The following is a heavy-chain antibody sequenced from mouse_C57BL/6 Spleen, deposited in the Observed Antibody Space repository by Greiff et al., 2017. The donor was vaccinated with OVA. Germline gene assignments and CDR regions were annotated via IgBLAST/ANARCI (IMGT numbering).Heavy chain of an antibody. CDR1: GFTFSDYG. D-gene: IGHD2-1*01. V-gene: IGHV5-17*01. Sequence: EVKRVESGGGLVKPGGSLKLSCAASGFTFSDYGMHWVRQAPEKGLEWVAYISSGSSTIYYADTVKGRFTISRDNAKNTLFLQMTSLRSEDTAMYYCARLYYGNYDYAMDYWGQGTSVTVSS. CDR3: ARLYYGNYDYAMDY. J-gene: IGHJ4*01. CDR2: ISSGSSTI.